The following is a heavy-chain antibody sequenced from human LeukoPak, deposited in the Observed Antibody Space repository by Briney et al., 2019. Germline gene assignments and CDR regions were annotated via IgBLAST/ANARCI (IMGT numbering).Heavy chain of an antibody. CDR1: GGSLSSSIYY. D-gene: IGHD5-18*01. V-gene: IGHV4-39*01. J-gene: IGHJ6*02. CDR2: IYNSAST. Sequence: SETLSLTCTVSGGSLSSSIYYWGWVRQRPGKGLEWIGRIYNSASTYYNPSLKNRVSISVDTSKNQFSLKLNSVTAADTAVYYCARRSRRDQLWHGMDVWGQGTTVTVSS. CDR3: ARRSRRDQLWHGMDV.